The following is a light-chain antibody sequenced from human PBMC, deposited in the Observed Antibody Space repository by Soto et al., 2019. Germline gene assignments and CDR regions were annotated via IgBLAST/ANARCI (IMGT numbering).Light chain of an antibody. CDR3: QQYGSPPPYT. V-gene: IGKV3-20*01. CDR2: GSS. Sequence: EVVLTQSPGTLSLSPGERATLSCRASQSVSNNYLAWYQQKPGQGPRLLIFGSSDRATGIPDRFSGSGSGTDFTLTIMRLEPEDFAVYYCQQYGSPPPYTFGQGTKLEIK. J-gene: IGKJ2*01. CDR1: QSVSNNY.